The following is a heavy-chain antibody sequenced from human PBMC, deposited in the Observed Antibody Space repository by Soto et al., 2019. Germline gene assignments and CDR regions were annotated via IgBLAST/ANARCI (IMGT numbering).Heavy chain of an antibody. J-gene: IGHJ6*02. D-gene: IGHD5-18*01. CDR3: ARVVNRLPHYYYYGMDV. V-gene: IGHV6-1*01. CDR1: GDSVSSNSAA. Sequence: PSQTLSLTCAISGDSVSSNSAAWNWIRQSPSRGLEWLGRTYYRSKWYNDYAVSVKSRITINPDTSKNQFSLQLNSVTPEDTAVYYCARVVNRLPHYYYYGMDVWGQGTTVTVSS. CDR2: TYYRSKWYN.